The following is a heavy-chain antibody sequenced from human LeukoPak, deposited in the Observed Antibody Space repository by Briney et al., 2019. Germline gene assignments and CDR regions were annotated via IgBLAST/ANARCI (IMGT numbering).Heavy chain of an antibody. Sequence: SETLSLTCTVSGGSISSSSYYWGWIRQPPGKGLEWIGSIYYSGSTYYNPSLKSRVTISVDTSKNQFSLKLNSVTAADTAVYYCARRAAAAGKDDYWGQGTLVTVSS. V-gene: IGHV4-39*01. D-gene: IGHD6-13*01. J-gene: IGHJ4*02. CDR3: ARRAAAAGKDDY. CDR2: IYYSGST. CDR1: GGSISSSSYY.